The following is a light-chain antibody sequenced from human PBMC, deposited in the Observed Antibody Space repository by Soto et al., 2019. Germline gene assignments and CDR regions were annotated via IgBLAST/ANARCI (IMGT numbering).Light chain of an antibody. V-gene: IGKV3-20*01. CDR2: GTS. CDR1: ERIYSAY. CDR3: QQYGNSPIT. J-gene: IGKJ5*01. Sequence: EVVLTQSPGTLSLSRGERATLSCRASERIYSAYLGWYQQKPGQAPMLLIYGTSSRATGIPDRFSGSGSGTDFTLTISRLEPEDFAVYYCQQYGNSPITFGQGTRLEIK.